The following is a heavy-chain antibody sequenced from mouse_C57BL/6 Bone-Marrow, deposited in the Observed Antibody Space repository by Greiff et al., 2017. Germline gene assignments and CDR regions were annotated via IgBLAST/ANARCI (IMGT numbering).Heavy chain of an antibody. Sequence: VQLQQSGPELVKPGASVKIPCKASGYTFTDYNMDWVKQSHGKSLEWIGDINPNNGGTIYNQKFKGKATLTVDKSSSTAYMELRSLTSEDTAGYYCARPYYGSIHWYFDVWGTGTTVTVSS. D-gene: IGHD1-1*01. CDR1: GYTFTDYN. V-gene: IGHV1-18*01. CDR3: ARPYYGSIHWYFDV. J-gene: IGHJ1*03. CDR2: INPNNGGT.